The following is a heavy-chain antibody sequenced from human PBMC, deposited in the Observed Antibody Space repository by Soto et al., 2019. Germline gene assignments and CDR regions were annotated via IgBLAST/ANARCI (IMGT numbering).Heavy chain of an antibody. J-gene: IGHJ4*02. Sequence: GGSLRLSCAAFGFTVSSHYISWVLQAPGKGLEWVSVIYSGGSTYYADSVKGRFTISRDNSKNTLYLQMNSLRAEDTAVYYCAREGGAYCGGDCYAHLDYWGQGTLATVSS. CDR3: AREGGAYCGGDCYAHLDY. CDR2: IYSGGST. V-gene: IGHV3-53*01. CDR1: GFTVSSHY. D-gene: IGHD2-21*02.